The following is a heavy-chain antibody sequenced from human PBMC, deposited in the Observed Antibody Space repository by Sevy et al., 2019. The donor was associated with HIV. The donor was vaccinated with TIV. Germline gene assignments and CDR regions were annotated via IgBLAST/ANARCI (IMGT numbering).Heavy chain of an antibody. CDR2: ISSSSSYI. J-gene: IGHJ3*02. CDR1: GFTFSSYS. D-gene: IGHD6-19*01. CDR3: AREGAGRAFDI. Sequence: GGSLRLSCAASGFTFSSYSMNWVRQAPGKGLEWVSSISSSSSYIYYADSVKGRFTISRANAKKSLYLQMNSLRAEDRAVYYCAREGAGRAFDIWGQGTMVTVSS. V-gene: IGHV3-21*01.